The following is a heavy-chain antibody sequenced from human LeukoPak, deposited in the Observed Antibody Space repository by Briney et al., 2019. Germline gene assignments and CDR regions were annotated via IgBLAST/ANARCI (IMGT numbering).Heavy chain of an antibody. J-gene: IGHJ6*03. Sequence: SETLSLTCAVYGGSFSGYYWSWIRQPPGKGLEWIGEINHSGSTNYNPSLKSRVTISVDTSKNQFSLKLSSVTAADTAVYYCARGKPAAIYYYYMDVWGKGTTVTVSS. V-gene: IGHV4-34*01. CDR1: GGSFSGYY. D-gene: IGHD2-2*02. CDR3: ARGKPAAIYYYYMDV. CDR2: INHSGST.